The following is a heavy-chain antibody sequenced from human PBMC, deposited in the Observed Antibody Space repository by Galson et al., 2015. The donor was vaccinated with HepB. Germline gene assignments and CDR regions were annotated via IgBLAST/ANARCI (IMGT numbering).Heavy chain of an antibody. J-gene: IGHJ5*02. CDR1: GYTFTSYD. Sequence: SVKVSCKASGYTFTSYDINWVRQATGQGLEWMGWMNPNSGNTGYAQKFQGRVTMTRNTSISTAYMELSRLRSDDTAVYYCARGAAVATNWFDPWGQGTLVTVSS. V-gene: IGHV1-8*01. CDR3: ARGAAVATNWFDP. CDR2: MNPNSGNT. D-gene: IGHD6-13*01.